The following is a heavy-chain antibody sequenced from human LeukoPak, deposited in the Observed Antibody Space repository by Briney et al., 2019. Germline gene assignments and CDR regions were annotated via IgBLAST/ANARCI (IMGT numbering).Heavy chain of an antibody. CDR3: AKGGYYDSSGYYLFDY. D-gene: IGHD3-22*01. CDR1: GFTFNSYG. J-gene: IGHJ4*02. V-gene: IGHV3-30*18. CDR2: ISSDGGNK. Sequence: GRSLRPSCAASGFTFNSYGMHWVRQAPGKGLEWVAVISSDGGNKYYADSVKGRFTISRDNSKNTLYLQMNSLRAEDTAVYYCAKGGYYDSSGYYLFDYWGQGTLVTVSS.